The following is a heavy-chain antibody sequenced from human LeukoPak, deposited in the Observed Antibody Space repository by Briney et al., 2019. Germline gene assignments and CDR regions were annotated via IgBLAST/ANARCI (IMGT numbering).Heavy chain of an antibody. CDR3: ARASITMVRGVITNWYFDL. J-gene: IGHJ2*01. CDR2: MNPNSGNT. Sequence: ASVKVSCKASGYTFTSYDINWVRQATGQGLEWMGWMNPNSGNTGYAQKFQGRVTMTRNTSISTAYMELSSLRSEDTAVYYCARASITMVRGVITNWYFDLWGRGTLVTVSS. V-gene: IGHV1-8*01. D-gene: IGHD3-10*01. CDR1: GYTFTSYD.